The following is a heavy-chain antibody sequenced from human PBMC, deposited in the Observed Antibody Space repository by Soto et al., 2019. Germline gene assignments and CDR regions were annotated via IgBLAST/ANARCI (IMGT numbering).Heavy chain of an antibody. CDR3: TTDRYYDSSGYYYDY. CDR2: IKSKTDGGTT. CDR1: GFTFSNAW. V-gene: IGHV3-15*01. J-gene: IGHJ4*02. D-gene: IGHD3-22*01. Sequence: GGSLRLSCAASGFTFSNAWMSWVRQAPGKGLEWVGRIKSKTDGGTTDYAAPVKGRFTISRDDSKNTLYLQMNSLKTEDTAVYYCTTDRYYDSSGYYYDYWGQGTLVTV.